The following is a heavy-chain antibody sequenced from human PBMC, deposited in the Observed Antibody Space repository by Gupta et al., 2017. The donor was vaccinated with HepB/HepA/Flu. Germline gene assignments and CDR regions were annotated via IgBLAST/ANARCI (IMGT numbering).Heavy chain of an antibody. V-gene: IGHV6-1*01. CDR3: ARDRYSSSRTADYYYYGMDV. CDR2: TYYRSKWYN. Sequence: GPGLVKPSQTLSLTCAISGDSVSSNSAAWNWIRQSPSRGLEWLGRTYYRSKWYNDYAVSVKSRITINPDTSKNQFSLQLNSVTPEDTAVYYCARDRYSSSRTADYYYYGMDVWGQGTTVTVSS. J-gene: IGHJ6*02. CDR1: GDSVSSNSAA. D-gene: IGHD6-13*01.